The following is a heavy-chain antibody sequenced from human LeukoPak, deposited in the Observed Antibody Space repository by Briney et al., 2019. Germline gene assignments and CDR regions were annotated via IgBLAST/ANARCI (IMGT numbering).Heavy chain of an antibody. CDR1: GGSFSGYY. V-gene: IGHV4-34*01. CDR3: ARALSYDILTGSITSDYWYFDL. CDR2: INHRGST. J-gene: IGHJ2*01. D-gene: IGHD3-9*01. Sequence: SETLSLTCAVYGGSFSGYYWSWIRQPPGRGLEWIGEINHRGSTNYNPSLKSRVTISVDTSKNHFSLKLSSVTAADTAVYYCARALSYDILTGSITSDYWYFDLWGRGTLVTVSS.